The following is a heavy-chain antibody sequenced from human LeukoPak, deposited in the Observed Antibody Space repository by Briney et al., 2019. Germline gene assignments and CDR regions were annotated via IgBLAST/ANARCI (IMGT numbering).Heavy chain of an antibody. D-gene: IGHD6-13*01. Sequence: GGSLRLSCAASGFSFRNYGMHWVRQAPGKGLEWVAVISIDGREKYYADSVKGRFTISRDNSKNTLYLQMNSLRAEDTAVYYCARGRRGSSWYLGWFDPWGQGTLVTVSS. V-gene: IGHV3-30*03. CDR1: GFSFRNYG. CDR2: ISIDGREK. J-gene: IGHJ5*02. CDR3: ARGRRGSSWYLGWFDP.